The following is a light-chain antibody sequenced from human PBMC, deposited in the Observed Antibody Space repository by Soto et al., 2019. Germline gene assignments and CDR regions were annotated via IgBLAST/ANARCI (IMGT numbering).Light chain of an antibody. Sequence: DSEMRHSPSSISASVVYRSTITFLASQSLNRWLAWYQQKPGKAPKLLIYDASSLQSGVPSRFSGSGSGTKFTLTIASLQPDDFATYYCQQYETFSGTFGPGTKGDIK. CDR1: QSLNRW. J-gene: IGKJ1*01. CDR2: DAS. CDR3: QQYETFSGT. V-gene: IGKV1-5*01.